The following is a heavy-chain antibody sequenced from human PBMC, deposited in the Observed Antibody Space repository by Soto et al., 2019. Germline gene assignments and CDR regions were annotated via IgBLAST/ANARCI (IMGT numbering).Heavy chain of an antibody. CDR2: SYYSGST. D-gene: IGHD1-26*01. CDR3: ARDQNGSPHFDY. J-gene: IGHJ4*02. Sequence: QVHLQESGPGLVKPSETLSLTCTVSGASIRNYYWSWIRQPPGKGLEWIGFSYYSGSTNNNPSLNGRVTMSVDTSKNQFSLKLTSVTAADTAVYYCARDQNGSPHFDYWGQGILVTVSS. V-gene: IGHV4-59*01. CDR1: GASIRNYY.